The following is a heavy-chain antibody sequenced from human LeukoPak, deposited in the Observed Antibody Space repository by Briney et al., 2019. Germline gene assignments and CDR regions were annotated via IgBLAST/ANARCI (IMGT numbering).Heavy chain of an antibody. CDR1: GFTFSSYA. J-gene: IGHJ4*02. V-gene: IGHV3-23*01. D-gene: IGHD2-2*01. Sequence: GGSLRLSCAASGFTFSSYAMTWVRQAPGKGLEWVSAISTTGGGTYYADSVKGRFTISRDNSKNTLYLQMNSLRAEDTAVYSCAKDRGDCSSTSCYPSDWGQGTLVTVSS. CDR3: AKDRGDCSSTSCYPSD. CDR2: ISTTGGGT.